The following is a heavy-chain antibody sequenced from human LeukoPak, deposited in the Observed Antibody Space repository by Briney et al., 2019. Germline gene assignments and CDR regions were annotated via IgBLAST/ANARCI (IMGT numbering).Heavy chain of an antibody. CDR3: ARRARDGYSNDGFDI. D-gene: IGHD5-24*01. CDR1: GYTFTGYY. Sequence: ASVKVSCKASGYTFTGYYMHWVRQAPGQGLEWMGRINPNSGGTNYAQKFQGRVTMTRGTSISTAYMELSRLRSDDTAVYYCARRARDGYSNDGFDIWGQGTMVTVSS. V-gene: IGHV1-2*06. J-gene: IGHJ3*02. CDR2: INPNSGGT.